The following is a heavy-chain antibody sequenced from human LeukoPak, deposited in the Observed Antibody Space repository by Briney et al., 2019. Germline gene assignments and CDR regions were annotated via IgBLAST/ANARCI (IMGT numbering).Heavy chain of an antibody. D-gene: IGHD6-13*01. CDR1: GFTFSSYG. J-gene: IGHJ4*02. CDR3: ARGIAAAGKSPSN. Sequence: GGSLRLSCAASGFTFSSYGMHWVRQAPGKGLEWVSAISGSGGSTYYADSVKGRFTISRDNSKNTLYLQMNSLRAEDTAVYYCARGIAAAGKSPSNWGQGTLVTVSS. CDR2: ISGSGGST. V-gene: IGHV3-23*01.